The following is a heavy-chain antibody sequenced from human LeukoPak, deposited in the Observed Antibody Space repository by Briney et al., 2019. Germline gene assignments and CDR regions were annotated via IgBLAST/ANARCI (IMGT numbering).Heavy chain of an antibody. J-gene: IGHJ4*02. CDR2: IKSKTDGGTT. D-gene: IGHD2-21*02. V-gene: IGHV3-15*07. Sequence: GGSLRLSCAASGFTFSNAWMNWVRQAPGKGLEWVGRIKSKTDGGTTDYAASVKGRFTISRDDSKNTQYLQMNSLKTEDTAVYYCTTVCCGGDSAHYWGQGTLVTVSS. CDR3: TTVCCGGDSAHY. CDR1: GFTFSNAW.